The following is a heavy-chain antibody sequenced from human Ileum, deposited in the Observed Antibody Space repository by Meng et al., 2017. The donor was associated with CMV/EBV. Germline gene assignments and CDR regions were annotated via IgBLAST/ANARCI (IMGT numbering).Heavy chain of an antibody. CDR2: LYSGGTT. CDR3: VRTYSYSWHNFDY. J-gene: IGHJ4*02. V-gene: IGHV3-53*05. Sequence: GESLKISCAASGFTVSTTYMSWVRQAPGKVLEWVSILYSGGTTYYADSVKGRFTISRDNSKSTLYMQMDSLRVEDTAVYYCVRTYSYSWHNFDYWGQGTVVTVSS. D-gene: IGHD6-13*01. CDR1: GFTVSTTY.